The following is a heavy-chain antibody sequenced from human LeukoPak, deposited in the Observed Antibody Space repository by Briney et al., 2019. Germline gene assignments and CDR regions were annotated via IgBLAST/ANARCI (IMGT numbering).Heavy chain of an antibody. Sequence: PGGSLRLSCAASGFTFNNYLMSWVRQAPGKGLEWVANIKPDGSDKYYVDSVRGRFTISRDNARNSLYLQMNSLRAEDTAVYYCARYNYDSSGTYYFDYWGQGTLVTVSS. V-gene: IGHV3-7*01. CDR2: IKPDGSDK. J-gene: IGHJ4*02. CDR3: ARYNYDSSGTYYFDY. D-gene: IGHD3-22*01. CDR1: GFTFNNYL.